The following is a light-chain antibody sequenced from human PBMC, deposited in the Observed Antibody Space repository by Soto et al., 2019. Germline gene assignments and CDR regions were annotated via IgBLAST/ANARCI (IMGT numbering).Light chain of an antibody. CDR3: QQYNTYPWT. J-gene: IGKJ1*01. Sequence: DIPMTPSPSNLSASVGDRVTITCRASQFISTWMAWYQQKPGKAPKLLISEASSLDSGVPSRFSGGVSGTDFTLTINSLQPDDFATYYCQQYNTYPWTFGQGTKLEIK. CDR2: EAS. V-gene: IGKV1-5*01. CDR1: QFISTW.